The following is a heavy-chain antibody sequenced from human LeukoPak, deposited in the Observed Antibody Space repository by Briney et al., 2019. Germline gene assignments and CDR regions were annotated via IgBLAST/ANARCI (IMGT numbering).Heavy chain of an antibody. CDR2: ISGSGDST. CDR1: GFTFSSYA. D-gene: IGHD6-13*01. J-gene: IGHJ4*02. CDR3: AKTRPLDSSSWSHGDY. Sequence: DPGGSLRLSCAASGFTFSSYAMSRVRQAPGKGLEWVSAISGSGDSTYYGDSVKGRFTISRDNSKNTLYLQMNSLRAEDTAVYYCAKTRPLDSSSWSHGDYWGQGTLVTVSS. V-gene: IGHV3-23*01.